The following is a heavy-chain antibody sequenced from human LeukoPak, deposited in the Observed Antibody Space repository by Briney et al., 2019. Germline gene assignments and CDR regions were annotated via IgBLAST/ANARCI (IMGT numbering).Heavy chain of an antibody. V-gene: IGHV3-53*01. CDR3: ASVYSRSSEGMDV. D-gene: IGHD6-6*01. Sequence: GRYLRLSCAASGFTVSSNYMSWVRQAPGKGLEWVSVIYSGGSTYYPDSVKGRFTISRDNSKNTLYLQMNSLRAEDTAVYYCASVYSRSSEGMDVWGQGTTVTVSS. CDR2: IYSGGST. J-gene: IGHJ6*01. CDR1: GFTVSSNY.